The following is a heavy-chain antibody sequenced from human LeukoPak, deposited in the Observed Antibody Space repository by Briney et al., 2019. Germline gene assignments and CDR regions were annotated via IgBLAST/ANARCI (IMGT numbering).Heavy chain of an antibody. J-gene: IGHJ4*02. D-gene: IGHD2-2*01. V-gene: IGHV3-30*02. CDR2: IRYDGSNK. CDR3: SKWKAIVLVPAARSPIDY. Sequence: GGSLRLSCATSAFTFRSYGMHWVRQAPDKGLEWVAFIRYDGSNKYYADSVKGRFTISRDNSKHTLYLQMNSLRAEDTAVYYCSKWKAIVLVPAARSPIDYWGQGTLVTVSS. CDR1: AFTFRSYG.